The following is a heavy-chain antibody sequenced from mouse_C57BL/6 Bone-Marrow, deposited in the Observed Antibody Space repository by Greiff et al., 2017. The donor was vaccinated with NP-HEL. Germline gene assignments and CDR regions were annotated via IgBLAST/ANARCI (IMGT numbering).Heavy chain of an antibody. V-gene: IGHV14-3*01. Sequence: VQLQQSVAELVRPGASVKLSCTASGFNIKNTYMPWVKQRPEQGLEWIGRIDPANGNTKYAPKFQGKATITADTSSNTAYLQLSSLTSEDTAIYYCARDYGNLLYAMDYWGQGTSVTVSS. D-gene: IGHD1-1*01. CDR1: GFNIKNTY. CDR2: IDPANGNT. J-gene: IGHJ4*01. CDR3: ARDYGNLLYAMDY.